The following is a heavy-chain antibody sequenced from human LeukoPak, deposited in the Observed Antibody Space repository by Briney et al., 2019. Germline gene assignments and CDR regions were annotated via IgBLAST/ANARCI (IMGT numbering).Heavy chain of an antibody. D-gene: IGHD2-15*01. CDR3: AKDLPLGYWPRTPLVLNYFDL. J-gene: IGHJ5*02. Sequence: GGSLRLSCAASGLTFSRYAVSWVRQAPGKGLEWVSLLSASGGSTYYADSMQGRFTVSRDNSKNTLYLQIDSLRAEDTAVYSCAKDLPLGYWPRTPLVLNYFDLWGQGTLVTVSS. CDR1: GLTFSRYA. CDR2: LSASGGST. V-gene: IGHV3-23*01.